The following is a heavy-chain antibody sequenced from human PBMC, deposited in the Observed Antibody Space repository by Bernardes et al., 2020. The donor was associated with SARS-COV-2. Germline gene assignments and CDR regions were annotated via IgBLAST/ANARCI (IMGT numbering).Heavy chain of an antibody. CDR1: GFTFTGFS. CDR3: ARIDEVTGRDY. D-gene: IGHD6-19*01. CDR2: ISSKSTTI. J-gene: IGHJ4*02. Sequence: GGSLRLSCAASGFTFTGFSMTWVRQAPGKGLEWISYISSKSTTIYYADSVRGRFAISRDNAKNSVYLQMNSLRAEDTAVYYCARIDEVTGRDYWGQGTLVTVSS. V-gene: IGHV3-48*04.